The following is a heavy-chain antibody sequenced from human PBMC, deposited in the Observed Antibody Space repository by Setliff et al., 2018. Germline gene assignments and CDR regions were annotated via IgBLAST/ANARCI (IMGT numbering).Heavy chain of an antibody. CDR3: ARAHSSTLSVHDY. J-gene: IGHJ4*02. Sequence: LRLSCAASGFTFSSYAMHWVRQAPGKGLEWVAVISYDGSNKYYADSVKGRFTISRDNSKNTLYLQMNSLRAEDTAVYYCARAHSSTLSVHDYWGQGTLVTVSS. CDR1: GFTFSSYA. V-gene: IGHV3-30-3*01. CDR2: ISYDGSNK. D-gene: IGHD2-2*01.